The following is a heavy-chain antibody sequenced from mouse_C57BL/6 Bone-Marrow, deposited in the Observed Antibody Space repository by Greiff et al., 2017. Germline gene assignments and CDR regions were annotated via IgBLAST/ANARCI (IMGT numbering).Heavy chain of an antibody. D-gene: IGHD2-2*01. J-gene: IGHJ4*01. CDR2: IDPSDSYT. Sequence: VQLQQPGAELVMPGASVTLSCKASGYTFTSYWMHWVKQRPGQGLEWIGEIDPSDSYTNYNQKFKGKSTLTVDKSSSTAYMQLSSLTSEDSAVYYCARGRLRRGFYYAMDYWGQGTSVTVSS. V-gene: IGHV1-69*01. CDR1: GYTFTSYW. CDR3: ARGRLRRGFYYAMDY.